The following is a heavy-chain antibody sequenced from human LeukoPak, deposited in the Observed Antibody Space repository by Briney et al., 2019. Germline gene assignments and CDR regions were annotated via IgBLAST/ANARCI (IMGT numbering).Heavy chain of an antibody. CDR3: ARGGGYYDSRVFGDAFDI. J-gene: IGHJ3*02. Sequence: SGGSLRLSCAASGFTFSSYEMNWVRQAPGKGLEWVSYISSSGSTIYYADSVKGRFTISRDNAKNSLYLQMNSLRAEDTAVYYCARGGGYYDSRVFGDAFDIWGQGTMVTVSS. CDR2: ISSSGSTI. CDR1: GFTFSSYE. V-gene: IGHV3-48*03. D-gene: IGHD3-22*01.